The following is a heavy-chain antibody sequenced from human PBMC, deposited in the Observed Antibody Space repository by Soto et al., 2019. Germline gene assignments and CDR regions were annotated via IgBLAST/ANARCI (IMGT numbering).Heavy chain of an antibody. CDR1: GGSFSGYY. J-gene: IGHJ6*02. CDR3: ARSGPAVLNGFDYPDMDV. V-gene: IGHV4-34*01. D-gene: IGHD2-2*01. Sequence: ETLSLTCSIYGGSFSGYYWSWIRQPPGKGLEWIGEINHSGNTNYNPSLKSRVTISVDTSNNQFSLKLNSVTAADTAVYYCARSGPAVLNGFDYPDMDVWGQGTTVTVSS. CDR2: INHSGNT.